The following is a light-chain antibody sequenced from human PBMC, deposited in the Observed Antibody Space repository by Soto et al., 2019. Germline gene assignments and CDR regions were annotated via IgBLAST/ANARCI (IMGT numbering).Light chain of an antibody. Sequence: EIVMTQSPATLSVSPGERATLSCRASQSISSDLAWYQQKPGRPPRLLIYDASTRATGVPDRISGSGSGTEFTLTISSLQSEDSAVYYCQHYKNWPPWTFGQGTKVEIK. CDR3: QHYKNWPPWT. CDR2: DAS. CDR1: QSISSD. V-gene: IGKV3-15*01. J-gene: IGKJ1*01.